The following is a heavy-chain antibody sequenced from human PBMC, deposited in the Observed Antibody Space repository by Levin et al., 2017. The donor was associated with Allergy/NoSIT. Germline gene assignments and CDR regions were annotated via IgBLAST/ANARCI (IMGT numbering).Heavy chain of an antibody. CDR2: IYYSGST. Sequence: SQTLSLPCTVSGGSIRSGDYYWSWIRQPPGKGLEWIGYIYYSGSTYYNPSLKSRVTISVDTSKNQFSLKLSSVTAADTAVYYCARYDYGDYVRLGSFDYWGQGTLVTVSS. D-gene: IGHD4-17*01. CDR3: ARYDYGDYVRLGSFDY. CDR1: GGSIRSGDYY. J-gene: IGHJ4*02. V-gene: IGHV4-30-4*01.